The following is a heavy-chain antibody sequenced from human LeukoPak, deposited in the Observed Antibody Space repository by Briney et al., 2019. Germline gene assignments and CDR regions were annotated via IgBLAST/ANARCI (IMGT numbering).Heavy chain of an antibody. D-gene: IGHD4-23*01. J-gene: IGHJ4*02. CDR2: IYYSGST. Sequence: SETLSLTCTVSAGSISSYYWSWIPQPPGKGLEWIGYIYYSGSTNYNPSLKSRVTISVDTSKNQFSLKLSSVTAADTAVYYCARVQAYGGKGYFDYWGQGTLVTVSS. CDR3: ARVQAYGGKGYFDY. CDR1: AGSISSYY. V-gene: IGHV4-59*01.